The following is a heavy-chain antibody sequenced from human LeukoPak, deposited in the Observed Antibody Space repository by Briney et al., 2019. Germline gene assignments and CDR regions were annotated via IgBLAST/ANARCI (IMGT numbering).Heavy chain of an antibody. CDR2: ISWNSGSI. CDR1: GFTFDDYA. D-gene: IGHD6-13*01. Sequence: PGGSLRLSCAASGFTFDDYAMHWVRQAPGKGLEWVSGISWNSGSIGYADSVKGRFTISRDNAKNSLYLQMNSLRAEDTALYYCAKDSSSWYSEFDYWGQGTPVTVSS. V-gene: IGHV3-9*01. J-gene: IGHJ4*02. CDR3: AKDSSSWYSEFDY.